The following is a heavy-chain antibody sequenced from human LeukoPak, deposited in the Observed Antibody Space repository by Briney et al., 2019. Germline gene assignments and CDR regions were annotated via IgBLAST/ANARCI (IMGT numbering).Heavy chain of an antibody. J-gene: IGHJ3*02. CDR2: SYYSGST. CDR3: ARRRVLTGSSRGDAFDI. CDR1: GGSISDYS. D-gene: IGHD3-9*01. V-gene: IGHV4-59*08. Sequence: SETLSLTCTVSGGSISDYSWNWIRQAPGKGLEWIGYSYYSGSTKYNPSFTSRVTISIDTSKKHFSLKLNSVTAADTAVYYCARRRVLTGSSRGDAFDIWGQGTVVTVSS.